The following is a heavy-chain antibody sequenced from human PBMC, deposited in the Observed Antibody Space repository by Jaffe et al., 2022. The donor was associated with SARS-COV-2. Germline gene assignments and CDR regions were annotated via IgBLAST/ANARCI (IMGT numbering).Heavy chain of an antibody. Sequence: QVQLVESGGGVVQPGRSLRLSCAASGFTFSSYAMHWVRQAPGKGLEWVAVISYDGSNKYYADSVKGRFTISRDNSKNTLYLQMNSLRAEDTAVYYCAREFAPGYSYGNGFDYWGQGTLVTVSS. V-gene: IGHV3-30*04. CDR2: ISYDGSNK. CDR1: GFTFSSYA. D-gene: IGHD5-18*01. CDR3: AREFAPGYSYGNGFDY. J-gene: IGHJ4*02.